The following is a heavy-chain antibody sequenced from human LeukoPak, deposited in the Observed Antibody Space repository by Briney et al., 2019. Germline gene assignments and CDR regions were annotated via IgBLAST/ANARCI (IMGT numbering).Heavy chain of an antibody. D-gene: IGHD5-12*01. J-gene: IGHJ4*02. CDR3: AKDGAWLRFDD. CDR1: GFTFSSYW. Sequence: GGSLRLSCAASGFTFSSYWMSWVRQAPGKGLEWVAFIRYDGNNKLYADSMKGRFTISRDDSKNTLYLQMKNLRAEDTAVYYCAKDGAWLRFDDWGQGILVTVSS. V-gene: IGHV3-30*02. CDR2: IRYDGNNK.